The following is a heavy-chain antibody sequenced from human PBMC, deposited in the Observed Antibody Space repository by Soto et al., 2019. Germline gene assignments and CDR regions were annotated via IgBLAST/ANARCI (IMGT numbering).Heavy chain of an antibody. CDR2: IRTKPNRYAT. J-gene: IGHJ5*02. V-gene: IGHV3-73*01. Sequence: EVQLVESGGGLVQPGGSLDLSCATSGFDFSGSAMHWVRQASGRGLEWLGRIRTKPNRYATIYAASVKDRITISRDDSKKMVYLHMSGLKTEDTAVYYCARPISSGWFDPWGQGTLVSVTS. CDR1: GFDFSGSA. D-gene: IGHD6-19*01. CDR3: ARPISSGWFDP.